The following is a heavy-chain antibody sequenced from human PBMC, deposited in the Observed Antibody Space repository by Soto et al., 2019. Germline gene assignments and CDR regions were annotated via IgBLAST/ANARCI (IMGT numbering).Heavy chain of an antibody. CDR1: GGSFSGYY. V-gene: IGHV4-34*01. CDR3: AGNGITGGYYDAFDI. D-gene: IGHD1-26*01. CDR2: INHSGST. J-gene: IGHJ3*02. Sequence: PSETLSLTCAVYGGSFSGYYWTWIRQPPGTGLERIGEINHSGSTNCNPSLKSRVTLSVDTSKNQFALTLSSVTAAETAVYYCAGNGITGGYYDAFDIWGQGTMVTVSS.